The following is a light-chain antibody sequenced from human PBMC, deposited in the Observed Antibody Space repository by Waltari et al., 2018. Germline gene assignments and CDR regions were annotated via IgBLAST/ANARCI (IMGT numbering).Light chain of an antibody. J-gene: IGLJ1*01. CDR1: SSNIGTNT. CDR3: AAWDDTLNGHFV. Sequence: QSVLTQPPSASGTPGQTVTISCSGSSSNIGTNTVNWYQQLPGTAPKVVNYGNDQRPAGVPDRFSGSKSGTSASLAISGFQSEDEADYYYAAWDDTLNGHFVFGTGTKVTVL. V-gene: IGLV1-44*01. CDR2: GND.